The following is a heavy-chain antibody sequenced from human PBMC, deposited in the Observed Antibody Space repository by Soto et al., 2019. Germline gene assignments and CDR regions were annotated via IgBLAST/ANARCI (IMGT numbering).Heavy chain of an antibody. CDR1: GYTFTSYY. CDR3: ARDITIFGVVIPTLRWFYP. D-gene: IGHD3-3*01. V-gene: IGHV1-46*01. CDR2: ITPSGGST. Sequence: ASVKVSCKASGYTFTSYYMHWVRQAPGQGLEWMGIITPSGGSTSYAQKFQGRVTMTRDTSTSTVYMELSSLRSEDTAVYYCARDITIFGVVIPTLRWFYPWGQGTLVTVSS. J-gene: IGHJ5*02.